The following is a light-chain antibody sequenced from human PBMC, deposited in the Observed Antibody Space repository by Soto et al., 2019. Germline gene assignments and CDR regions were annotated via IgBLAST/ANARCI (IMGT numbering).Light chain of an antibody. J-gene: IGLJ1*01. CDR3: TSYTSSSPYV. V-gene: IGLV2-14*01. CDR1: SSDVGGYNY. CDR2: EVR. Sequence: QSVLTQPASVSGSPGQSITISCTGTSSDVGGYNYVSWYQQHPGKAPKLMIYEVRNRPSGISNRFSGSKSGNTASLTISGLQAEDEADYYRTSYTSSSPYVFGTGTKVTVL.